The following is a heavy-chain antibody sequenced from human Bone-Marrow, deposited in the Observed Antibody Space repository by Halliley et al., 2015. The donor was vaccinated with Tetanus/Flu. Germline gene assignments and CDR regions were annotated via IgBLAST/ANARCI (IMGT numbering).Heavy chain of an antibody. CDR3: ARDKTTVITDY. J-gene: IGHJ4*02. CDR2: ISSSSHYI. D-gene: IGHD4-4*01. V-gene: IGHV3-21*01. Sequence: EWVSSISSSSHYIYYADSVKGRFTISRDNAKNSLYLQMNSLRAEDTAVYYCARDKTTVITDYWGQGTLVTVSS.